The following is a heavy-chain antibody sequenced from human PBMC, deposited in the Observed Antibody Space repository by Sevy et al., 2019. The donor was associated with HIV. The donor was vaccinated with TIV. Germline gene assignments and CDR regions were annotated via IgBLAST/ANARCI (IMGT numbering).Heavy chain of an antibody. D-gene: IGHD3-9*01. J-gene: IGHJ6*02. CDR3: AHHDAVFHYDILTGYDPGPYGMDV. CDR1: GFSLSTSGVG. Sequence: SGPTLVKPTQTLTLTCTFSGFSLSTSGVGVGWIRQPPGKALEWLALIYWDDDKRYSPSLKSGLTITKDTSKNQVVLTMTNMDPVDTATYYCAHHDAVFHYDILTGYDPGPYGMDVWGQGTTVTVSS. CDR2: IYWDDDK. V-gene: IGHV2-5*02.